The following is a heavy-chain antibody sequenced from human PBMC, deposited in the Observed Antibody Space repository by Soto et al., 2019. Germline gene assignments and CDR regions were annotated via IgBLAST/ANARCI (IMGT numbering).Heavy chain of an antibody. CDR1: GFTFSSYE. Sequence: EVQLVESGGGLVQPGGSLRLSCAASGFTFSSYEMNWVRQAPGKGLEWVSYVTRSGSTIYYADSVKGRFTIFRDNDKNSLYLQMSSVRAEETAVYYCGRATDCRSYYFDYWGQGTLGTV. V-gene: IGHV3-48*03. J-gene: IGHJ4*02. CDR3: GRATDCRSYYFDY. D-gene: IGHD2-21*01. CDR2: VTRSGSTI.